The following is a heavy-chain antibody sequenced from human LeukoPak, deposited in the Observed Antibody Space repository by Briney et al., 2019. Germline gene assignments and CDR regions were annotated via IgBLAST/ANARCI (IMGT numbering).Heavy chain of an antibody. Sequence: PSETLSLTCAVYGGSFSGYYWSWIRQPPGKGLEWIGEINHSGSTNYNPSLKSRVTISVDTSKNQFSLKLSSVTAADTAVYYCARGGYYYDSSGYYAPWYFDLWGRGTLVTVSS. CDR3: ARGGYYYDSSGYYAPWYFDL. V-gene: IGHV4-34*01. CDR2: INHSGST. CDR1: GGSFSGYY. D-gene: IGHD3-22*01. J-gene: IGHJ2*01.